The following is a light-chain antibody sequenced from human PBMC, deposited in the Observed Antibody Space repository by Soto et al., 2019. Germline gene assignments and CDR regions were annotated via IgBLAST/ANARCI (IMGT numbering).Light chain of an antibody. J-gene: IGKJ4*01. CDR1: QSVSSSY. CDR2: GAS. Sequence: EIVLTQSPGTLSLSPGERATLSCRASQSVSSSYLAWYQQKPGQAPRLLIYGASSRATGIPDRFSGSGSGTDFTLTISRLEPEDFAVSYCQQYGRSPLLTFGGGTKVEIK. CDR3: QQYGRSPLLT. V-gene: IGKV3-20*01.